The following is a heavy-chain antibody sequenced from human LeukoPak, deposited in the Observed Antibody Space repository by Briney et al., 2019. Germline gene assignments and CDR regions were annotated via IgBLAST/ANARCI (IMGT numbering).Heavy chain of an antibody. D-gene: IGHD3-10*01. J-gene: IGHJ4*02. Sequence: SETLSLTCTVSGGSISSSSYYWGWIRQPPGKGLGWIGSFYSSGSTYYNPSLKSRVTISVDTSKNQFSLKLSSVTAADTAVYYCARGGGGPDIWGQGTLVTVSS. CDR1: GGSISSSSYY. CDR2: FYSSGST. CDR3: ARGGGGPDI. V-gene: IGHV4-39*07.